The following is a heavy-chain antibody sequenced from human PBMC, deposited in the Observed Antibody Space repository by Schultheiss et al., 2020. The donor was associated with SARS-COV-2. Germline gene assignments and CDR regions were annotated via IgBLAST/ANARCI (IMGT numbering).Heavy chain of an antibody. J-gene: IGHJ6*02. V-gene: IGHV3-48*03. D-gene: IGHD3-10*01. CDR1: GFTFSSYE. CDR2: ISSSGSTI. CDR3: AKEGFYYGSGSYYYYYYGMDV. Sequence: GGSLRLSCAASGFTFSSYEMNWVRQAPGKGLEWVSYISSSGSTIYYADSVKGRFTISRDNAKNSLYLQMNSLRAEDTAVYYCAKEGFYYGSGSYYYYYYGMDVWGQGTTVTVSS.